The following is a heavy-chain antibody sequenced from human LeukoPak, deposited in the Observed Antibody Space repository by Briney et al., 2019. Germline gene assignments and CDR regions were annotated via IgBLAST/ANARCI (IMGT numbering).Heavy chain of an antibody. D-gene: IGHD1-26*01. V-gene: IGHV3-33*06. CDR2: IWYDGSNK. CDR3: AKDSSVGATGGVFDD. Sequence: PGRSLRLSCAASGFTFSSYGMHWVRQAPGKGLEWVAVIWYDGSNKYYPDSVKGRFTISRDNSKNTLYLQMNSLRAEDTAAYYCAKDSSVGATGGVFDDWGQGTLVTVSS. J-gene: IGHJ5*02. CDR1: GFTFSSYG.